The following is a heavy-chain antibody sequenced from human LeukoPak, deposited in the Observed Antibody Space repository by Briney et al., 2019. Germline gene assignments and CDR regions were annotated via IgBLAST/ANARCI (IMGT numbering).Heavy chain of an antibody. D-gene: IGHD6-25*01. J-gene: IGHJ1*01. CDR1: GFTFSSYA. CDR3: VKEPTSYSSGWYFQH. V-gene: IGHV3-23*01. CDR2: ISGSGGST. Sequence: PGGSLRLSCAASGFTFSSYAMSWVRQAPGKGLEWVSTISGSGGSTYYADSVKGRFTISRDNSRNTLDLQMYSLRAEDTAVYFCVKEPTSYSSGWYFQHWGQGTLVTVSS.